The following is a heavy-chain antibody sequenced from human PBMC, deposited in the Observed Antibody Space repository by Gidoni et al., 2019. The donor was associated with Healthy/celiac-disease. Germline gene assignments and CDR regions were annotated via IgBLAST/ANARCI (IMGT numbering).Heavy chain of an antibody. CDR3: AKDPAWATVAGNYFDY. V-gene: IGHV3-30*18. D-gene: IGHD2-2*01. CDR1: SRYG. J-gene: IGHJ4*02. Sequence: SRYGMHWVRQAPGKGLGWVAVISYDGSNKYYADSVKGRFTISRDNTKNTLNLQMNSLRAEDTAVDYCAKDPAWATVAGNYFDYWGQGTLVTVSS. CDR2: ISYDGSNK.